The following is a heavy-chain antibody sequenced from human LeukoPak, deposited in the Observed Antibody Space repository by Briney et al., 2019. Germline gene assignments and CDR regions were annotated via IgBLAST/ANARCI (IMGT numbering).Heavy chain of an antibody. CDR3: ARERCSSTSCYQENDAFDI. J-gene: IGHJ3*02. CDR2: IIPIFGTA. D-gene: IGHD2-2*01. V-gene: IGHV1-69*13. Sequence: SVKVSSKASGGTFSIYAISWVRQAPGQGLEWMGRIIPIFGTANYAQKFQGRVTITADESTRTAYMELSSLRSEDTAVYYCARERCSSTSCYQENDAFDIWGQGTMVTVSS. CDR1: GGTFSIYA.